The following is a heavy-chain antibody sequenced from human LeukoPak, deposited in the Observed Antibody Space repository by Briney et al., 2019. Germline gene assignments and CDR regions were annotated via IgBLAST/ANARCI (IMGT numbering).Heavy chain of an antibody. Sequence: PSETLSLTCTVSGGSISSYYWSWIRQPPGKGLEWIGYIYYSGSTNYNPSLKSRVTISVDTSKNQFSLKLSSVTAADTAVYYCARYSDRDAFDIWGQGTMVTVSS. J-gene: IGHJ3*02. V-gene: IGHV4-59*01. CDR1: GGSISSYY. D-gene: IGHD2-15*01. CDR2: IYYSGST. CDR3: ARYSDRDAFDI.